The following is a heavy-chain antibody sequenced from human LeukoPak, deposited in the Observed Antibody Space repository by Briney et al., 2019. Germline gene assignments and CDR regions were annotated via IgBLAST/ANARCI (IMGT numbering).Heavy chain of an antibody. V-gene: IGHV4-31*03. D-gene: IGHD4-11*01. CDR3: ASRGVTTVWFDP. J-gene: IGHJ5*02. Sequence: SQTLSLTCNVSGGSISSGGYYWSWIRQHPGKGLEWIGYIYYSGSTYYNPSLKSRVTISVDTSKNQFSLKLSSVTAADTAVYYCASRGVTTVWFDPWGQGTLVTVSS. CDR2: IYYSGST. CDR1: GGSISSGGYY.